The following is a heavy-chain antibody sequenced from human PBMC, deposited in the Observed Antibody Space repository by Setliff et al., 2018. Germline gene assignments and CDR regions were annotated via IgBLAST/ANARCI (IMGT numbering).Heavy chain of an antibody. CDR2: IYPGDSDT. D-gene: IGHD4-17*01. CDR1: GYTFMTYW. V-gene: IGHV5-51*01. CDR3: ARSTVTQDFDY. Sequence: PGESLKISCKGSGYTFMTYWIGWVRQMPGKGLEWTGIIYPGDSDTTYSPSFQGQVTISADKSISTAYLQWSTLKASDTAMYYCARSTVTQDFDYWGQGTLVTVSS. J-gene: IGHJ4*02.